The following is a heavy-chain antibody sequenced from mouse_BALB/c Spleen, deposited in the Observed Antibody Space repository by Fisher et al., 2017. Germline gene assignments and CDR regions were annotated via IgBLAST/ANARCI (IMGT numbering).Heavy chain of an antibody. J-gene: IGHJ4*01. Sequence: KFKGKATLTADKSSSTAYMQLSSLASEDSAVYYCARGKGVRRDYAMDYWGQGTSVTVSS. D-gene: IGHD2-14*01. V-gene: IGHV1-87*01. CDR3: ARGKGVRRDYAMDY.